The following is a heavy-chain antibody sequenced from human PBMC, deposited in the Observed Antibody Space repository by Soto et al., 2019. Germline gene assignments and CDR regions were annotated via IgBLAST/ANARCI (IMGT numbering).Heavy chain of an antibody. CDR3: ARGRKYYDFWSGYSHPRYYFNY. Sequence: SETLSLPCAVYGGSFSGYCWSWIRQPPGKGLEWIGEINHSGRTNYNPSLKSRVTISVDTSKSQFSLKLSSVTAADTAVYYCARGRKYYDFWSGYSHPRYYFNYWGQGTQVTVSS. CDR1: GGSFSGYC. V-gene: IGHV4-34*01. CDR2: INHSGRT. D-gene: IGHD3-3*01. J-gene: IGHJ4*02.